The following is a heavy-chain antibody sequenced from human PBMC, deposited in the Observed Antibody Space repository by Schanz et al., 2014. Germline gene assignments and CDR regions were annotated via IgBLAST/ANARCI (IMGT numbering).Heavy chain of an antibody. CDR2: IKQDGSER. J-gene: IGHJ5*02. D-gene: IGHD3-10*01. Sequence: EVQLVESGGGLVQPGGSLRLSCAASGFTFSSYWMSWVRQAPGKGLEWVANIKQDGSERYYVDSVKGRFTISRDNAKNSLYLQMNSLRDEDTAVYYCARDSDRATMVRTYNWFDPWGQGTLVTVSS. CDR1: GFTFSSYW. CDR3: ARDSDRATMVRTYNWFDP. V-gene: IGHV3-7*01.